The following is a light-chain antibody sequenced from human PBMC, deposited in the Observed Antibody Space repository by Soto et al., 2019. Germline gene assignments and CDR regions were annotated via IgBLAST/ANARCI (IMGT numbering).Light chain of an antibody. CDR1: SSDVGAYKY. Sequence: QSALTQPPSASGSPGQSVTISCTGTSSDVGAYKYVSSYQQYPGKAPKLMIYEVSKRPSGVPDRVSGSKSGNTASLTVSGLHAEDEADYYCTSYVGSDIWVFGGGTKLTVL. V-gene: IGLV2-8*01. CDR2: EVS. J-gene: IGLJ3*02. CDR3: TSYVGSDIWV.